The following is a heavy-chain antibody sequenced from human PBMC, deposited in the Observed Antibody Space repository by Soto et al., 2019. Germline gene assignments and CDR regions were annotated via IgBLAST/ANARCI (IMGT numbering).Heavy chain of an antibody. Sequence: GGSLRLSCAASGFTFTRYSMNWVRQAPGKGLEWVSGLSGSGTSTYYADSVKGRFTISRDNSRDTLFLQMNSLTADDTAVYYCAKATTNGGWFNPFDSWGQGALVTVS. CDR3: AKATTNGGWFNPFDS. CDR2: LSGSGTST. V-gene: IGHV3-23*01. CDR1: GFTFTRYS. D-gene: IGHD6-19*01. J-gene: IGHJ4*02.